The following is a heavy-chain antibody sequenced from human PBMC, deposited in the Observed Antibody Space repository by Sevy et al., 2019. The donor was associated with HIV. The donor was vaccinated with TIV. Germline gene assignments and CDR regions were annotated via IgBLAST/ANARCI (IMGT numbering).Heavy chain of an antibody. CDR3: ARECDGVLPITGTTRCYYYYGMDV. Sequence: GGSLRLSCAASGFTFSSYSMNWVRQAPGKGLEWVSYISSSSSTIYYADSVKGRFTISRDNAKNSLYLQMNSLRDEDTAVYYCARECDGVLPITGTTRCYYYYGMDVWGQGTTVTVS. V-gene: IGHV3-48*02. CDR1: GFTFSSYS. J-gene: IGHJ6*02. CDR2: ISSSSSTI. D-gene: IGHD1-7*01.